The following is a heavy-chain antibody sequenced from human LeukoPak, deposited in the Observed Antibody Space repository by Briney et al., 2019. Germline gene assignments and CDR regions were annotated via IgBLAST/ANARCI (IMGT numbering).Heavy chain of an antibody. V-gene: IGHV1-46*01. Sequence: ASVTVSFTASGYTFTSYYMHWVRQAPGQGLEWMGIINPSGGSTSYAQKFQGRVTMTRDTSTSTVYMELSSLRSEDTAVYYCAITLAARAPLIRDYFDYWGQGTLVTVSS. J-gene: IGHJ4*02. CDR3: AITLAARAPLIRDYFDY. CDR1: GYTFTSYY. CDR2: INPSGGST. D-gene: IGHD6-6*01.